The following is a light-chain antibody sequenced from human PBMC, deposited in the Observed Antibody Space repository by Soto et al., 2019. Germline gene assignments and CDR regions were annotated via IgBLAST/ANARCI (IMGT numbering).Light chain of an antibody. Sequence: QSVLTQPPSVSAAPGQTVTISCSGSSSNIGNKYVSWYQQLPGTAPKLLIYENNKRPSGIPDRFSGSKSGTSATLGITGLQTGDEADYYCGTWDGSLNVYVFGTGTKVTVL. V-gene: IGLV1-51*02. J-gene: IGLJ1*01. CDR1: SSNIGNKY. CDR2: ENN. CDR3: GTWDGSLNVYV.